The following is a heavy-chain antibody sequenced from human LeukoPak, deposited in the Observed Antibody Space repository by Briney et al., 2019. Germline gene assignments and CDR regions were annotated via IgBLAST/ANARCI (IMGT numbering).Heavy chain of an antibody. Sequence: GGSLRLSCAASGFTFNSYGMTWVRQAPGKGLEWVSTISGSGTNTDYADSVKGRFTISRDNSKNTLYLQMNSLRAEDTAVHYCAREKDDHGDPGPLDAWGQGDLVTVSS. CDR1: GFTFNSYG. V-gene: IGHV3-23*01. J-gene: IGHJ5*02. CDR3: AREKDDHGDPGPLDA. D-gene: IGHD4-17*01. CDR2: ISGSGTNT.